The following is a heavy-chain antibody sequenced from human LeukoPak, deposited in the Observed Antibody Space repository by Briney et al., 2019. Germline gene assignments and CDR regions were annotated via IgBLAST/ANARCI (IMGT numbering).Heavy chain of an antibody. J-gene: IGHJ6*02. CDR2: ISYDGSNK. Sequence: GGSLRLSCAASGFTFSSFAMHWVRQAPGKGLEWVAVISYDGSNKYYADSVKGRFTISRDNSKNTLYLQMNSLRAEDTAVYYCARAGRGYSGFGSFAHYYYYYGMDVWGQGTTVTVPS. CDR1: GFTFSSFA. CDR3: ARAGRGYSGFGSFAHYYYYYGMDV. V-gene: IGHV3-30-3*01. D-gene: IGHD5-12*01.